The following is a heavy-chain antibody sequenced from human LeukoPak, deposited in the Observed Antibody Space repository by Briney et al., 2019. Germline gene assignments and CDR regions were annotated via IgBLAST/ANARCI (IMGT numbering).Heavy chain of an antibody. Sequence: ASVKVSCKASGYTFTSYDINWVRQDTGQGLEWIGWMNPNSGNTGYAQKFQGRVTITRNTSRSTAYMELSSLRSEDTAVYYCARGPFYDSSGYYFDYWGQGTLVTVSS. CDR2: MNPNSGNT. J-gene: IGHJ4*02. CDR3: ARGPFYDSSGYYFDY. V-gene: IGHV1-8*03. CDR1: GYTFTSYD. D-gene: IGHD3-22*01.